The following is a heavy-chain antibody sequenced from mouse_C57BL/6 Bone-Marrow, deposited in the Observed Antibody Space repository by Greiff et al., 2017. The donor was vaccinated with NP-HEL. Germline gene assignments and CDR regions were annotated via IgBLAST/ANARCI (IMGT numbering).Heavy chain of an antibody. J-gene: IGHJ3*01. V-gene: IGHV3-6*01. D-gene: IGHD2-4*01. CDR1: GYSITSGYY. CDR3: ARDRPYDSYRFAY. CDR2: ISYDGSN. Sequence: ESGPGLVKPSQSLSLTCSVTGYSITSGYYWNWIRQFPGNQLEWMGYISYDGSNNYNPSLKNRISITRDTSKNQFFLKLNSGTTEDTATYYCARDRPYDSYRFAYWGQGTLVTVSA.